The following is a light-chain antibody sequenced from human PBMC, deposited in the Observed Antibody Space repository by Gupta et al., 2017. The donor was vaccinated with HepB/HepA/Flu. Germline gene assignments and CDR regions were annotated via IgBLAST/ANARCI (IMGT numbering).Light chain of an antibody. CDR1: SSDVGSYNR. CDR2: EVS. V-gene: IGLV2-18*02. J-gene: IGLJ2*01. CDR3: SAYTRSSIVN. Sequence: QSALTQPPSVSGSAGQSVTISCTGTSSDVGSYNRVYWYQQSPGTAPNLMIYEVSNRPSGVPDRFSGSNSGNTASLTISGLQDEDEDDYDCSAYTRSSIVNFGGGTKLTVL.